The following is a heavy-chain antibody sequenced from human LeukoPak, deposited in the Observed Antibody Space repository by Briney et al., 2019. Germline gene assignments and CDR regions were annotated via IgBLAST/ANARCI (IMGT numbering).Heavy chain of an antibody. CDR3: ARVTTGITNTFDI. J-gene: IGHJ3*02. Sequence: ASVKVSCKASGYIFSSYYMHWVRQAPGQGLEWMGIINPSDGSTSYAQKFQGRLTMTRDTSTSTVYMEMSSLRSEDTALYYCARVTTGITNTFDIWGQGTMVTVSS. CDR1: GYIFSSYY. V-gene: IGHV1-46*01. CDR2: INPSDGST. D-gene: IGHD1-1*01.